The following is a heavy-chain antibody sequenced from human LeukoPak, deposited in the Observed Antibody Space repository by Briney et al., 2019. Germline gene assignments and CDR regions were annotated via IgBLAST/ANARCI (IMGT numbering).Heavy chain of an antibody. D-gene: IGHD3-22*01. CDR2: IYSGGST. CDR3: ARGFRDSSGCGGPYYFDY. Sequence: GGSLRLSCAASGFTVSSNYMSWVRQAPGKGLEWVSVIYSGGSTYYADSVKGRFTISRDNSKNTLYLQMNSLRAEDTAVYYCARGFRDSSGCGGPYYFDYWGQGTLVTVSS. V-gene: IGHV3-53*01. CDR1: GFTVSSNY. J-gene: IGHJ4*02.